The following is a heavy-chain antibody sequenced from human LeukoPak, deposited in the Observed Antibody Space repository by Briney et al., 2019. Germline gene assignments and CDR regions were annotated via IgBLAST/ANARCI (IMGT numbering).Heavy chain of an antibody. J-gene: IGHJ6*02. CDR3: ARYCSSTSCYTNDYYYGMDV. D-gene: IGHD2-2*02. CDR1: GGTFSSYA. Sequence: SVKVSCKASGGTFSSYAISWVRQAPGQGLEWMGRIIPILGIANHAQKFQGRVTITADKSTSTAYMELSSLRSEDTAVYYCARYCSSTSCYTNDYYYGMDVWGQGTTITVSS. V-gene: IGHV1-69*04. CDR2: IIPILGIA.